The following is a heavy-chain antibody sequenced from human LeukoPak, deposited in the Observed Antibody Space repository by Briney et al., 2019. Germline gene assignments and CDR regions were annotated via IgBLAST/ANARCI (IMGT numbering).Heavy chain of an antibody. CDR1: GFTFSSYA. CDR2: ISGSGGST. Sequence: SGGSLRLSCAASGFTFSSYAMSWVRQAPGKGLEWVSAISGSGGSTYYADSVKGRFTISRDNSKNTLYLQMNSLRAEDTAVYYCARDPGWNLQYYYYYGMDVWGQGTTVTVSS. CDR3: ARDPGWNLQYYYYYGMDV. J-gene: IGHJ6*02. V-gene: IGHV3-23*01. D-gene: IGHD1-7*01.